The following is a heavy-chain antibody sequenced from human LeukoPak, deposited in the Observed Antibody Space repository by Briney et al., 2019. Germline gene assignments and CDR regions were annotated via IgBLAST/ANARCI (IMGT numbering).Heavy chain of an antibody. J-gene: IGHJ4*02. Sequence: GGSLRLSCAASGITFSSYAMSWVRQAPGKGLQWVSGISGSGGSTYYADSVKGRFTISRDNAKNTLYLQMNSLRAEDTAVYYCARVRYQTADYWGQGTLVTVSS. D-gene: IGHD3-16*02. CDR3: ARVRYQTADY. V-gene: IGHV3-23*01. CDR2: ISGSGGST. CDR1: GITFSSYA.